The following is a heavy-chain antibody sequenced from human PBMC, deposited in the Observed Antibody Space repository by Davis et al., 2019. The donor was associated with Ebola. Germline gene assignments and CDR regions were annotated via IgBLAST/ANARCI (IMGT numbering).Heavy chain of an antibody. V-gene: IGHV1-18*04. CDR1: GYTFTSYY. J-gene: IGHJ3*02. CDR3: ARDRGYDFWSGYYGGENHDAFDI. Sequence: ASVKVSCKASGYTFTSYYMHWVRQAPGQGLEWVGWMNPNSGNTGYAQKLQGRVTMTTDTSTSTAYMELRSLRSDDTAVYYCARDRGYDFWSGYYGGENHDAFDIWGQGTMVTVSS. D-gene: IGHD3-3*01. CDR2: MNPNSGNT.